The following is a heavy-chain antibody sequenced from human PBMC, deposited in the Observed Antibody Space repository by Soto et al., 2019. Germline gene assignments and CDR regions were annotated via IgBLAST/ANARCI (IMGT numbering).Heavy chain of an antibody. J-gene: IGHJ5*02. CDR1: SGSISSSNW. CDR2: IYHNGST. D-gene: IGHD3-3*01. CDR3: ARVGTIFGVVISFDP. V-gene: IGHV4-4*02. Sequence: PSETLSLTCAVSSGSISSSNWWSWVRQPPGKGLEWIGEIYHNGSTNYNPSLKSQVTISVDKSKNQFSLKLSSVTAANTAVYYCARVGTIFGVVISFDPWGQGTLVTVSS.